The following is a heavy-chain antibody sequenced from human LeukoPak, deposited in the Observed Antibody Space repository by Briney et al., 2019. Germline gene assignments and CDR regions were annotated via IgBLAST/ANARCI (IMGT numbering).Heavy chain of an antibody. CDR3: ARERRSSGWYDAFDM. CDR2: INSDGSDI. D-gene: IGHD6-19*01. V-gene: IGHV3-74*01. J-gene: IGHJ3*02. CDR1: EFTFSNFW. Sequence: GGSLRLSCAASEFTFSNFWMHWVRQAPGKGLVWVSRINSDGSDIRYADSVKGRFTISRDNAKNTLYLQMNSLRAEDTAVYYCARERRSSGWYDAFDMRGQGTMVTVSS.